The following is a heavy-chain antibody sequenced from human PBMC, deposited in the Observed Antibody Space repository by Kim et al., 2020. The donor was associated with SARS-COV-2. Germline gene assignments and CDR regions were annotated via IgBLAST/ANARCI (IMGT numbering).Heavy chain of an antibody. D-gene: IGHD1-26*01. Sequence: GGSLRLSCTVSGFTLSSSWMHWVRQAPGKGLAWVSRMNGEGSSPTYEDPVKGRTTISSDNAKNTLFLQMDRLRVDDTAVYYCGRGPWGAASLWGQGTLGT. CDR1: GFTLSSSW. J-gene: IGHJ4*02. CDR2: MNGEGSSP. CDR3: GRGPWGAASL. V-gene: IGHV3-74*01.